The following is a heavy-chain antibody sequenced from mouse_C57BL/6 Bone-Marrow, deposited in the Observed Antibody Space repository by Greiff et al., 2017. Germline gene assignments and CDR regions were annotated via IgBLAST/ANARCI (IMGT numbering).Heavy chain of an antibody. CDR2: IWSGGST. Sequence: QVQLKESGPGLVQPSQSLSITCTVSGFSFTSSCVHWVRQSPGKGLEWLGVIWSGGSTDYNAAFMSRLSITKYNSKTQIFFKMNSLQADDTAIYYCDRTLAYWGQGTLVTVAA. CDR3: DRTLAY. V-gene: IGHV2-5*01. J-gene: IGHJ3*01. CDR1: GFSFTSSC.